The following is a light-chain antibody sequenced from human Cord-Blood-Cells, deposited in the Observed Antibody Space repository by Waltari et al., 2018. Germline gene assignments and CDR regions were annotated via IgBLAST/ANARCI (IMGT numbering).Light chain of an antibody. CDR1: QSISSY. Sequence: QRTQSQASLSAPEGARVTITCRASQSISSYLNWYQQKPGKAPKLLIYAASSLQSGVPSRFSGSGSGTDFTLTISSLQPEDFATYYCQQSYSTPLTFGGGTKVEIK. CDR2: AAS. V-gene: IGKV1-39*01. J-gene: IGKJ4*01. CDR3: QQSYSTPLT.